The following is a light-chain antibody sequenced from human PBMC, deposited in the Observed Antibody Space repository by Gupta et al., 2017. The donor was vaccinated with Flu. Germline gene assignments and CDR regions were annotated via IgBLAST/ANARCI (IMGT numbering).Light chain of an antibody. CDR1: SSDVGVYNY. CDR2: DVK. V-gene: IGLV2-11*01. J-gene: IGLJ1*01. Sequence: GQSVTVSCTGTSSDVGVYNYVSWYQQVPGKAPKLIIYDVKKRPSGVPDRFSGSKSGNTASLTISGLQAEDEADYYCCSYGSDYVFGTGTQVTVL. CDR3: CSYGSDYV.